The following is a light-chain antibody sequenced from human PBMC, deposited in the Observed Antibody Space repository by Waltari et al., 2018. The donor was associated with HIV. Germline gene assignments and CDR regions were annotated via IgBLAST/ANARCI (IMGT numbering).Light chain of an antibody. Sequence: EIVMTQSQATLSVSPGERATVSCRASQSFSSDLAWYQHKPGQAPRLLIYGVSTRATGIPARFSGSGSGTEFTLTISSLQSEDFAVYYCQQYNNWPLSFGQGTKLEIK. J-gene: IGKJ2*01. CDR1: QSFSSD. CDR3: QQYNNWPLS. V-gene: IGKV3-15*01. CDR2: GVS.